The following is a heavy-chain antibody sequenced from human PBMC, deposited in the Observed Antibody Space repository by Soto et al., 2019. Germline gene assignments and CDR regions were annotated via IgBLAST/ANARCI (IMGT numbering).Heavy chain of an antibody. Sequence: SQTLSLTCVISGDSVSSNSAAWNWIRQSPSRGLEWLGRTYYRSKWYNDYAVSVKSRITINPDTSKNQFSLQLNSVTPEDTAVYYCARDTQWLAPYYYYYYGMDVWGQGTTVTVSS. CDR2: TYYRSKWYN. V-gene: IGHV6-1*01. J-gene: IGHJ6*02. D-gene: IGHD6-19*01. CDR3: ARDTQWLAPYYYYYYGMDV. CDR1: GDSVSSNSAA.